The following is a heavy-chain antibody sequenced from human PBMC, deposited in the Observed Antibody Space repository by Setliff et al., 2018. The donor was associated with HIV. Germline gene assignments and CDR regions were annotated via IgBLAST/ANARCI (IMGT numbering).Heavy chain of an antibody. CDR2: IFYRGST. CDR1: GGPISRYY. V-gene: IGHV4-59*08. Sequence: PSETLSLTCTVSGGPISRYYWSWIRQPPGKGLEWIAYIFYRGSTNYNPSLKSRVTISVDPSKNQVSLTVTSVTAADTAVYYCVKNKWLPRDSFYYYMDVWGKGTTVTVSS. J-gene: IGHJ6*03. D-gene: IGHD6-19*01. CDR3: VKNKWLPRDSFYYYMDV.